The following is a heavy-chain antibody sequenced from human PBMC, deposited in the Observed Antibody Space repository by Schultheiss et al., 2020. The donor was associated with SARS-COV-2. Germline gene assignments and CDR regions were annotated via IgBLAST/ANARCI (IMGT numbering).Heavy chain of an antibody. CDR3: ARAIGDTAMVLGDYYYYYMDV. CDR2: IYYSGST. J-gene: IGHJ6*03. CDR1: GGSFSGYY. V-gene: IGHV4-34*01. D-gene: IGHD5-18*01. Sequence: SETLSLTCAVYGGSFSGYYWSWIRQPPGKGLEWIGSIYYSGSTYYNPSLKSRVTISVDTSKNQFSLRLSSVTAADTAVYYCARAIGDTAMVLGDYYYYYMDVWGKGTPVTFSS.